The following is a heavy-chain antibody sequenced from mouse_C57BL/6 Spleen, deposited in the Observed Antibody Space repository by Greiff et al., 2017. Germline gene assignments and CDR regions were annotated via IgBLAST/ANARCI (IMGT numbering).Heavy chain of an antibody. J-gene: IGHJ2*01. CDR2: IHPSSGGT. V-gene: IGHV1-64*01. D-gene: IGHD1-1*01. CDR1: GYTFTSYW. CDR3: SRSCIRDCCDY. Sequence: QVQLQQPGAELVKPGASVKLSCKASGYTFTSYWMHWVKQRPGQGLEWIGMIHPSSGGTNYNEKFKSKATLTVDKSSSTAYMQLSSLTSEDSAVYYCSRSCIRDCCDYWGQGTTLTVSS.